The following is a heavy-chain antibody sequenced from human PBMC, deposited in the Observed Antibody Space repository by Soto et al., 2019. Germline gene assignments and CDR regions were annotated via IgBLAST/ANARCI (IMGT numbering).Heavy chain of an antibody. CDR1: GDSVTSDNYY. Sequence: SETLSLTCTVSGDSVTSDNYYWTWIRQPPGKGLEWIGYIYSSGSTNYNPSLKSRVTISVDTSRNQFSLKLTSVTAADTAVYYCARDTRGYSRAFDYWGQGTLVTVSS. V-gene: IGHV4-61*01. D-gene: IGHD5-18*01. J-gene: IGHJ4*02. CDR2: IYSSGST. CDR3: ARDTRGYSRAFDY.